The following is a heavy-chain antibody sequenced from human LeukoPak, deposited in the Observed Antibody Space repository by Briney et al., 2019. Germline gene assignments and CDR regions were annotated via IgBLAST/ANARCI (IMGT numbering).Heavy chain of an antibody. J-gene: IGHJ6*02. CDR2: IKQDGSEK. V-gene: IGHV3-7*03. D-gene: IGHD3-22*01. CDR3: ATDSKRITMIVVVPRLYGMDA. CDR1: GFTFSRYW. Sequence: GGSLRLSCAASGFTFSRYWISWVRQAPGKGLEWVANIKQDGSEKYYVDSVKGRFTISRDNAKNSLYLQMNSLRSEDTAVYFCATDSKRITMIVVVPRLYGMDAWGQGTTVTVSS.